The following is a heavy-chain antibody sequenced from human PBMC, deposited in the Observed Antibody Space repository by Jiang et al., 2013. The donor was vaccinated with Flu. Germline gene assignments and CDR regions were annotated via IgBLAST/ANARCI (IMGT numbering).Heavy chain of an antibody. D-gene: IGHD3-10*01. V-gene: IGHV4-59*01. Sequence: NPSLKSRVTISVDTSKNQFSLKLSSVTAADTAVYYCAREVYYGSGSFNWFDPWGQGTLVTVSS. J-gene: IGHJ5*02. CDR3: AREVYYGSGSFNWFDP.